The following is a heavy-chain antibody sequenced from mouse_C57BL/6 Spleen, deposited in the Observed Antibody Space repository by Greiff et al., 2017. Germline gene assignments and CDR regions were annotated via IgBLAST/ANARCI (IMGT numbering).Heavy chain of an antibody. J-gene: IGHJ4*01. V-gene: IGHV5-6*02. CDR1: GFTFSSYG. CDR2: ISSGGSYT. CDR3: ARRIAPLDAMDY. Sequence: EVMLVESGGDLVKPGGSLKLSCAASGFTFSSYGMSWVRQTPDKRLEWVATISSGGSYTYYPDSVKGRFTISRDNAKNTLYLQMSSLKSEDTAMXYCARRIAPLDAMDYWGQGTSVTVSS.